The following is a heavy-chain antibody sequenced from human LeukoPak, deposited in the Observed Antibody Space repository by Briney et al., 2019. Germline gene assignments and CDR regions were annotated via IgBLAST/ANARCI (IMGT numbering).Heavy chain of an antibody. D-gene: IGHD3-10*01. V-gene: IGHV3-7*01. CDR1: GFTFSNYW. J-gene: IGHJ5*02. CDR2: IKQDGSEK. CDR3: ARTLWFGELLYSYWFDP. Sequence: GGSLRLSCAASGFTFSNYWMAWVRQAPGKGLEWVANIKQDGSEKYYVDSVKGRFTISRDNARNSLYLQMNSLRAEDTGVYYCARTLWFGELLYSYWFDPWGQGTLVTVSS.